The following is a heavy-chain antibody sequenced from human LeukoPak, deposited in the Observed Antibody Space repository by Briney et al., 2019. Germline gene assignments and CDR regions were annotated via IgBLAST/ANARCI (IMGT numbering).Heavy chain of an antibody. CDR1: GFTFSTYS. CDR3: ARGSTYYDSSGQVPFDY. V-gene: IGHV3-48*01. CDR2: ISSSSSTI. D-gene: IGHD3-22*01. J-gene: IGHJ4*02. Sequence: GGSLRLSCAASGFTFSTYSMNWVRQAPGKGLEWVSYISSSSSTIYYADSVKGRFTISRHNAKNSLYLQMSSLRAEDTAVYYCARGSTYYDSSGQVPFDYWSQGTLVTVSS.